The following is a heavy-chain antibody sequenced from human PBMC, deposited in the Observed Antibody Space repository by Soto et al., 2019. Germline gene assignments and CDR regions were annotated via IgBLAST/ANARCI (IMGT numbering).Heavy chain of an antibody. CDR2: IYYSGTT. CDR3: TGESNGDYFDS. J-gene: IGHJ4*02. Sequence: PSETLSLTCTVSGGSIRSSRYYWAWIRQPPGKGPEWIGSIYYSGTTYYNPSLKSRVTISVGTSKNQFSLKLSSVTAADTAVYYCTGESNGDYFDSWGQGTLVTV. D-gene: IGHD7-27*01. CDR1: GGSIRSSRYY. V-gene: IGHV4-39*01.